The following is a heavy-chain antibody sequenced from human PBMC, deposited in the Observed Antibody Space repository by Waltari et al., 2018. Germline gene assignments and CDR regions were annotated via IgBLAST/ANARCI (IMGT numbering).Heavy chain of an antibody. Sequence: EVQLVESGGGLVQPGRSLRLSCAASGFTFDDYAMHWVRQAPGKGLEWVSGISWNSGSIGYADSVKGRFTISRDNAKNSLYLQMNSLRAEDTALYYCAKDRGPIPAQHFDYWGQGTLVTVSS. CDR2: ISWNSGSI. V-gene: IGHV3-9*01. CDR3: AKDRGPIPAQHFDY. J-gene: IGHJ4*02. CDR1: GFTFDDYA.